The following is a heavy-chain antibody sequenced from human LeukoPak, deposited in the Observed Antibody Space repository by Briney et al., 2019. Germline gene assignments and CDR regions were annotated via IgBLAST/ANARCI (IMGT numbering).Heavy chain of an antibody. D-gene: IGHD2-2*01. CDR1: GGTFSRYA. Sequence: ASVKVSCKASGGTFSRYAISWVRQAPGQGLEWMGGIIPIFGTANYAQKFQGRVTITADESTSTAYMELSSLRSEDTAVYYCAREVPAEGNMGDGGFDPWGQGTLVTVSS. V-gene: IGHV1-69*13. CDR2: IIPIFGTA. J-gene: IGHJ5*02. CDR3: AREVPAEGNMGDGGFDP.